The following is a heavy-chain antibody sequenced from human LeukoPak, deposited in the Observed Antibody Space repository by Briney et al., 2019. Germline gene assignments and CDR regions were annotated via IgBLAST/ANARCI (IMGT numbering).Heavy chain of an antibody. CDR3: ATSWDY. V-gene: IGHV3-7*01. CDR1: GMIFSRYW. J-gene: IGHJ4*02. Sequence: GGSLRLSCEASGMIFSRYWMSWVRQAPGKGLEWVANIKQDGSEKYYLDSVKGRFTISRDNAKNSLYLHMNSLRAEDTAVYYCATSWDYWGQGTLVTVSS. CDR2: IKQDGSEK.